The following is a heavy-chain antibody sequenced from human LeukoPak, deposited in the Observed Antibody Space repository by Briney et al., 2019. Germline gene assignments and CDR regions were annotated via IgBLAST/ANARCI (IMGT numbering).Heavy chain of an antibody. J-gene: IGHJ4*02. CDR1: GFTFSNAW. CDR3: TTDLPYRIPRLDY. CDR2: IKSKTDGGTT. V-gene: IGHV3-15*01. Sequence: GGSLRLSCAASGFTFSNAWMSWVRQAPGKGLEWVGRIKSKTDGGTTDYAAPVKGRFTISRDDSKNTLYLQMNSLKTEDTAVYYCTTDLPYRIPRLDYWGQGTLVTVSS. D-gene: IGHD2-2*02.